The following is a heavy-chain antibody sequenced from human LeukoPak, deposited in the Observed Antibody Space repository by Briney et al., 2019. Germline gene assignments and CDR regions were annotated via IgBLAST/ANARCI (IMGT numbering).Heavy chain of an antibody. CDR1: GFTFSTAW. V-gene: IGHV3-15*01. D-gene: IGHD2-2*01. Sequence: GGSLRLSCVASGFTFSTAWMSWLRQAPGKGLEWVGRIKSNSDGGTADYAASVKGRFTISRDNSKNTLYLQMNSLRAEDTAVYYCAKIPIPAAIWRYYYYYMDVWGKGTTVTVSS. CDR2: IKSNSDGGTA. J-gene: IGHJ6*03. CDR3: AKIPIPAAIWRYYYYYMDV.